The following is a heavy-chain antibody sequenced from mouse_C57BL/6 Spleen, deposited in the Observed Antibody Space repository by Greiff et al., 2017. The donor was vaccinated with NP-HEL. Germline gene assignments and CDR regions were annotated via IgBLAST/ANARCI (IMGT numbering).Heavy chain of an antibody. V-gene: IGHV1-80*01. CDR2: IYPGDGDT. D-gene: IGHD1-1*01. CDR1: GYAFSSYW. CDR3: ASNYGEGYFDY. J-gene: IGHJ2*01. Sequence: VQLQQSGAELVKPGASVKISCKASGYAFSSYWMNWVKQRPGKGLEWIGQIYPGDGDTNYNGKFKGKAKLTADKSSSTAYMQLSSLTSEDSAVYFCASNYGEGYFDYWGQGTTLTVSS.